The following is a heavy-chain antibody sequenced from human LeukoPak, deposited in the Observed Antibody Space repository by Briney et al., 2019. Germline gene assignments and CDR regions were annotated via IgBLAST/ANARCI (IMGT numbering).Heavy chain of an antibody. D-gene: IGHD6-6*01. CDR2: IGAYNGNT. J-gene: IGHJ5*02. CDR1: GYTFTSYG. CDR3: ARVRGIAARPDYNWFDP. V-gene: IGHV1-18*01. Sequence: ASVKVSCKASGYTFTSYGISWVRQAPGQGLEWMGWIGAYNGNTNYAQKLQGRVTMTTDTSTSTAYMELRSLRSDDTAVYYCARVRGIAARPDYNWFDPWGQGTLVTVSS.